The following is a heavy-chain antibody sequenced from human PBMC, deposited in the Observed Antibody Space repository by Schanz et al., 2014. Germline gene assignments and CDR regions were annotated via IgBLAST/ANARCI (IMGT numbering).Heavy chain of an antibody. J-gene: IGHJ4*02. D-gene: IGHD4-17*01. V-gene: IGHV3-33*01. CDR2: IWNNGVTK. Sequence: QAQLMESGGGVVQPGTSLILSCSVSGFSLNTYGIHWFRQPAGKGLEWVAVIWNNGVTKYYADSVRGRFTISRDRFQNTLYLRMSSLRAEDTAVYYCARPRFDYGEVDDWGQGTLVTVSS. CDR1: GFSLNTYG. CDR3: ARPRFDYGEVDD.